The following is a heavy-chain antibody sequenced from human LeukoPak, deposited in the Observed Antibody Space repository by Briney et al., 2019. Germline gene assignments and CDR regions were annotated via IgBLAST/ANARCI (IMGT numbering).Heavy chain of an antibody. V-gene: IGHV3-48*04. CDR1: GYTFSTYS. CDR2: ISSSSSTI. D-gene: IGHD3-22*01. CDR3: ARRPIYDSSGYLGDAFDI. J-gene: IGHJ3*02. Sequence: GGSLRLSCAASGYTFSTYSINWVRQAPGKGLEWVSYISSSSSTIYYADSVKGRFTISRDNAKNSLYLQMSSLRVEDTAVYYCARRPIYDSSGYLGDAFDIWGQGTMVTVSS.